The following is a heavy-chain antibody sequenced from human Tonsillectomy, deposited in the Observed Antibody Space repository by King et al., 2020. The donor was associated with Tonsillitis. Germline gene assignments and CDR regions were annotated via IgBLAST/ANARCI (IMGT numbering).Heavy chain of an antibody. D-gene: IGHD3-10*01. V-gene: IGHV3-15*01. CDR3: TTEIWFGELLRDY. CDR2: IKSKIDGGTT. Sequence: VQLVESGGGLVKPGGSLRLSCAASGFTFSNAWMSWVRQAPGKGLEWVGRIKSKIDGGTTDYAAHVKGRFSILRDDSKNKLYLQMNSLKTEDTAVYYCTTEIWFGELLRDYWGQGTLVTVSS. J-gene: IGHJ4*02. CDR1: GFTFSNAW.